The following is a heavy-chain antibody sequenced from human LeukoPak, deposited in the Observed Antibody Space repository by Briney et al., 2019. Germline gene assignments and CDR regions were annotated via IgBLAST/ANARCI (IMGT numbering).Heavy chain of an antibody. Sequence: SETLSLTCNVSGVSMSSYYWSWIRQPPGKGLEWIGYIYYSGSTNNNPSLKSRVTISIDTSKNQFSLRLSSVTAADTAIYYCARRDSSVWYLDYWGQGTLVTVSS. V-gene: IGHV4-59*08. CDR1: GVSMSSYY. CDR2: IYYSGST. D-gene: IGHD6-19*01. CDR3: ARRDSSVWYLDY. J-gene: IGHJ4*02.